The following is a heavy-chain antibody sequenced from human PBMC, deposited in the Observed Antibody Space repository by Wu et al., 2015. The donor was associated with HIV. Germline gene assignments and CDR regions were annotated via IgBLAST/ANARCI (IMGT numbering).Heavy chain of an antibody. CDR1: GYTFTSYY. CDR2: INPSGGST. D-gene: IGHD2-2*01. CDR3: ARGQYCSSTSCYNDVFDI. J-gene: IGHJ3*02. V-gene: IGHV1-46*01. Sequence: QVQLVQSGAEVKKPGASVKVSCKASGYTFTSYYMHWVRQAPGQGLEWMGIINPSGGSTNYAQKFQGRVTMTRDTSTSTVYMELSSLRSEDTAVYYCARGQYCSSTSCYNDVFDIWGQGTMVIVSS.